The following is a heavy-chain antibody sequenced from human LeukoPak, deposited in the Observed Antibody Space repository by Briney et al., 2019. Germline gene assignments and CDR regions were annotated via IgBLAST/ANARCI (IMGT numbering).Heavy chain of an antibody. J-gene: IGHJ4*02. CDR2: ISGSGGST. CDR3: AKGNGFIVGATTFDY. Sequence: PGGSLRLSCAASGFTLSSYAMSWVRQAPGKGLEWVSAISGSGGSTYYADSVKGRFTISRDNSKNTLYLQMNSLRAEDTAVYYCAKGNGFIVGATTFDYWGQGTLVTVSS. CDR1: GFTLSSYA. V-gene: IGHV3-23*01. D-gene: IGHD1-26*01.